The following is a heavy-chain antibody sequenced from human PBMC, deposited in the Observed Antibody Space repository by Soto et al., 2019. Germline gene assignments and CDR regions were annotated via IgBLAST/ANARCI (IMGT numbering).Heavy chain of an antibody. CDR2: IYYSGST. Sequence: SETLSLTCTVSGDSISRRTHYWDWIRQPPGKGLEWIGYIYYSGSTNYNPSLKSRVTISVDTSKNQFSLKLSSVTAADTAVYYCARLNPTDKFDYWGQGTLVTVSS. J-gene: IGHJ4*02. CDR1: GDSISRRTHY. D-gene: IGHD4-17*01. CDR3: ARLNPTDKFDY. V-gene: IGHV4-61*05.